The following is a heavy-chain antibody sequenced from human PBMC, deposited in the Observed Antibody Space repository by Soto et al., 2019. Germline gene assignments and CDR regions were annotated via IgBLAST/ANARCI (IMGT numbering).Heavy chain of an antibody. CDR2: INSDGSST. Sequence: EVQLVESGGDLVQPGGSLRLSCAASGFTFSRYWMHWARQAPGKGLVWVSRINSDGSSTSYADSVKGRFIVSRDNDKKTLNLQMNSLGDEDTAVYYWLNTSANTRWYYLDYWGQGTLVTVSS. CDR3: LNTSANTRWYYLDY. V-gene: IGHV3-74*01. D-gene: IGHD6-13*01. J-gene: IGHJ4*02. CDR1: GFTFSRYW.